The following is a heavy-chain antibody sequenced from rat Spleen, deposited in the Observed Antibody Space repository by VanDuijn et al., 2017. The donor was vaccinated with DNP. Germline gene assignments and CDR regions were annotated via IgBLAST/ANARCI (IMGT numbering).Heavy chain of an antibody. V-gene: IGHV5-31*01. J-gene: IGHJ2*01. CDR3: TRARANYFDY. CDR2: ITNTGGST. CDR1: GFIFSNYW. Sequence: EVQMVESGGGPAQPGRSLKLSCVASGFIFSNYWMTWIRQAPGKGLEWVASITNTGGSTYYPDSVKGRFTISRDNAKSTLYLQMNSLRSEDTATYYCTRARANYFDYWGQGVMVTVSS.